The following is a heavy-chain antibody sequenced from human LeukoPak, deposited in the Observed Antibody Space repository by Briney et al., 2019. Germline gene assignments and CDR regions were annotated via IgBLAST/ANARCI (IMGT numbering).Heavy chain of an antibody. V-gene: IGHV4-39*01. CDR2: MYYSGRT. CDR1: GGSISSSSYY. J-gene: IGHJ6*02. CDR3: ARTLRFFRFLDV. D-gene: IGHD3-3*01. Sequence: SETLSLTCTVSGGSISSSSYYWGWIRQPPGKGLEWIGSMYYSGRTYYNPSLKSRVTISADTSKNQFSLKLSSVTAADTAVYYCARTLRFFRFLDVWGQGTTVTVSS.